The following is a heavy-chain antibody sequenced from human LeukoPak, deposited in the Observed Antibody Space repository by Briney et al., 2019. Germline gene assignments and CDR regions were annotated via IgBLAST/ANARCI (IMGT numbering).Heavy chain of an antibody. V-gene: IGHV3-74*03. D-gene: IGHD2-2*01. J-gene: IGHJ4*02. CDR2: IESDGRRT. CDR1: GFTFSSTW. CDR3: ARDWYHAIDY. Sequence: QSGGSLGPSCAASGFTFSSTWMHWVRQVPGKELVWVARIESDGRRTTYAESVKGRFTISRDNAKNTLYLEMNSLRVEDTAVYYCARDWYHAIDYWGQGTLVTVSS.